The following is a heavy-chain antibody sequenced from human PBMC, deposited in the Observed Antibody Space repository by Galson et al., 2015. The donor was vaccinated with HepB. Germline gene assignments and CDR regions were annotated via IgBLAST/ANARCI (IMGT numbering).Heavy chain of an antibody. CDR1: GGSISSRSYY. CDR2: IYYSGST. D-gene: IGHD4-17*01. Sequence: SETLSLTCTVSGGSISSRSYYWGWIRQPPGTGLEWIGNIYYSGSTYYNPSLKSRVTISVDTSKNQFSLKLSSVTAADTAVYYCAGTTVTTGRGFDYWGQGTLVTVSS. J-gene: IGHJ4*02. V-gene: IGHV4-39*01. CDR3: AGTTVTTGRGFDY.